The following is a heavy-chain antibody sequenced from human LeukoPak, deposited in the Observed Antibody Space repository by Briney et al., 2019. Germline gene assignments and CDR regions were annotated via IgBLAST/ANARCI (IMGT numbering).Heavy chain of an antibody. V-gene: IGHV4-59*01. CDR3: ARVDSSGGMDV. Sequence: SETLSLTCTVSGGSISSYYWSWIRQPPGKGLEWIGYIYYSGSTNYNPSLKSRVTISVDTSKNQFSLKLSSVTAADTAVYYCARVDSSGGMDVWGQGTTVTVSS. D-gene: IGHD6-25*01. CDR1: GGSISSYY. J-gene: IGHJ6*02. CDR2: IYYSGST.